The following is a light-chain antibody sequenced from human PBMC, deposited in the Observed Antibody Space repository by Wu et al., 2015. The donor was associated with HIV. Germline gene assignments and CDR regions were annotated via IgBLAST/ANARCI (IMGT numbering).Light chain of an antibody. Sequence: IQLTQSPSSLSASVGDSVTVTCRASQGIGRYLAWYQQKPGKAPKLLIYLTSTLRRGVPSRFSGSGSGRDFTLTISRLQPEDFATYYCQQSNDYPLTFGPGTTVDIK. CDR1: QGIGRY. CDR3: QQSNDYPLT. CDR2: LTS. J-gene: IGKJ3*01. V-gene: IGKV1-9*01.